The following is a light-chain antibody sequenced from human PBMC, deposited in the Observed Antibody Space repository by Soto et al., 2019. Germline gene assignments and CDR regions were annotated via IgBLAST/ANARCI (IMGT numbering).Light chain of an antibody. J-gene: IGKJ2*01. V-gene: IGKV3-20*01. CDR1: QSVSSNY. Sequence: EIVLTQSPGTLSLSPGERATLSCRASQSVSSNYLAWYQQKPGQAPRLLIYRASSRATGIPDRFSGSGSGTDFTLTISRLEPEGFAVYYCQQYGSSYTFGQGTKLEIK. CDR3: QQYGSSYT. CDR2: RAS.